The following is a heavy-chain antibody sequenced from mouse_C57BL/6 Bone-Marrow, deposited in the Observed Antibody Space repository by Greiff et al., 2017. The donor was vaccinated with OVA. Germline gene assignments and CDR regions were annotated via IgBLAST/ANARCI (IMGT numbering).Heavy chain of an antibody. CDR2: IDPETGGT. CDR1: GYTFTDYE. V-gene: IGHV1-15*01. CDR3: TRGYSNYYAMDY. J-gene: IGHJ4*01. Sequence: VKLVESGAELVRPGASVTLSCKASGYTFTDYEMHWVKQTPVHGLERIGAIDPETGGTAYNQKFKGKAILTADKSSSTAYMELRSLTSEDSAVYYCTRGYSNYYAMDYWGQGTSVTVSS. D-gene: IGHD2-5*01.